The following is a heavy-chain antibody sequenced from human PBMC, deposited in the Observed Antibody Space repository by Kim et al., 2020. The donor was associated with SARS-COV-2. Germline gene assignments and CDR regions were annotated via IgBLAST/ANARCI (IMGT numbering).Heavy chain of an antibody. D-gene: IGHD3-10*01. Sequence: SETLSLTCTVSSTSISSSDYYWGWIRQPPGKGLEWIGSINYSGNTYYTSSLKGRVTMSVDTSKNRFSLNLISVTAADTAFYYCARDSYGSGSYGRFDPWGQGTLVTVSS. CDR1: STSISSSDYY. CDR3: ARDSYGSGSYGRFDP. J-gene: IGHJ5*02. V-gene: IGHV4-39*07. CDR2: INYSGNT.